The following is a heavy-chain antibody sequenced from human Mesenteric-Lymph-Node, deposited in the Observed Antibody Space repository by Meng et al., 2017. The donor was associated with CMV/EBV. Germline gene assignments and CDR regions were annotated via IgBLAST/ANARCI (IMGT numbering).Heavy chain of an antibody. J-gene: IGHJ1*01. D-gene: IGHD2-2*01. CDR1: AFTFSSYS. CDR3: AKWSFVKEVVPAAPTFQH. V-gene: IGHV3-30*04. Sequence: GGSLRLSCAASAFTFSSYSMHWVRQAPGKGLEWVAVISHDGSKTYYADSVKGRFTISRDNSNNRLYLQMNSLRTEDTAVYYCAKWSFVKEVVPAAPTFQHWGQGTLVTVSS. CDR2: ISHDGSKT.